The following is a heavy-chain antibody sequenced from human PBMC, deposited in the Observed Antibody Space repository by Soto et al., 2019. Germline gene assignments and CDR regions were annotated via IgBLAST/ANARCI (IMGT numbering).Heavy chain of an antibody. Sequence: EVQLVESGGGLVQPGGSLRLSCAASGFTFSSYWMSWVRQAPGKGLEWVANIKQDGSEKYYVDSVKGRFTISRDNAKNSLYLQMNSLRAEDTAVYYCARVRGLGYCSGGSCYFAFDIWGQGTMVTVSS. CDR1: GFTFSSYW. CDR3: ARVRGLGYCSGGSCYFAFDI. V-gene: IGHV3-7*01. CDR2: IKQDGSEK. D-gene: IGHD2-15*01. J-gene: IGHJ3*02.